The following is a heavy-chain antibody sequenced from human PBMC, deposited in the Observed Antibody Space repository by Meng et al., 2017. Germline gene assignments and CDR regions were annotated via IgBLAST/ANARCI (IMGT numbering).Heavy chain of an antibody. J-gene: IGHJ6*02. CDR3: TTIQAGYDFWSGTYYYYGMDV. V-gene: IGHV3-15*01. CDR2: IKSKTDGGTT. D-gene: IGHD3-3*01. Sequence: GESLKISCAASGFTFSNAWMSWVRPAPGKGLAWVGRIKSKTDGGTTDYAAPVKGRFTISRDDSKNTLYLQMNSLKTEDTAVYYCTTIQAGYDFWSGTYYYYGMDVWGQGTTVTVSS. CDR1: GFTFSNAW.